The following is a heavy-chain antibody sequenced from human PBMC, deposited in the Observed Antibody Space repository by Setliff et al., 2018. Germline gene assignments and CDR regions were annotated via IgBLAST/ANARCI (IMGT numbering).Heavy chain of an antibody. J-gene: IGHJ4*02. Sequence: SETLSLTCAVYGGSFSGYYWSWIRPPPGKGLEWIGEINHSGSTNYNPSLKSQVTISVDTSKNQFSLKLSSVTAADTAVYYCARRYNFWSGYFDYWGQGTLVTVSS. V-gene: IGHV4-34*01. CDR2: INHSGST. D-gene: IGHD3-3*01. CDR3: ARRYNFWSGYFDY. CDR1: GGSFSGYY.